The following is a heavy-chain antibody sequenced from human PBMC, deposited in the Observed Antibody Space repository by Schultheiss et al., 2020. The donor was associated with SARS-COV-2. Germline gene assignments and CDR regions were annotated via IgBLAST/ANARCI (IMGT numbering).Heavy chain of an antibody. D-gene: IGHD4-17*01. J-gene: IGHJ3*02. CDR3: ARANPWGYCDYDAFDI. V-gene: IGHV1-46*01. Sequence: GGSLRLSCKASGYTFTDYYMHWVRQAPGQGLEWMGIINPSGGSTNYAQKFQGRVTITADESTSTAYMELSSLRSEDTAVYYCARANPWGYCDYDAFDIWGQGTVVTVSS. CDR1: GYTFTDYY. CDR2: INPSGGST.